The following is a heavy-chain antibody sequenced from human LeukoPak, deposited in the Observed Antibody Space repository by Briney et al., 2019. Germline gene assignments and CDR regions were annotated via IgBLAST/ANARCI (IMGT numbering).Heavy chain of an antibody. Sequence: ASVKVSCKVSGYTLTELSMHWVRQAPGKGLEWMGGFDPEDGETIYAQKFQGRVTMTEDTSTDTAYMELSSLRSEDTAVYYCAAHKFGYYYDSSGLNNWFDPWGQGTLVTVSS. CDR3: AAHKFGYYYDSSGLNNWFDP. CDR1: GYTLTELS. D-gene: IGHD3-22*01. V-gene: IGHV1-24*01. J-gene: IGHJ5*02. CDR2: FDPEDGET.